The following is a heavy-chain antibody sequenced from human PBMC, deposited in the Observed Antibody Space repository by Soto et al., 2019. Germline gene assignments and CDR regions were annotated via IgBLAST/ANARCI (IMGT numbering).Heavy chain of an antibody. Sequence: QVQLVESGGGVVQPGTSLRLSCVGSGFTFRSYVIHWVRQAPGKGLEWVALTSYDGSNNFYGDSVKGRFTISRHNSRNTVELQMDSLRFEDTALYYCARWGTTGVLDGWGQGTLVSVSS. J-gene: IGHJ4*02. CDR1: GFTFRSYV. V-gene: IGHV3-33*05. D-gene: IGHD3-16*01. CDR3: ARWGTTGVLDG. CDR2: TSYDGSNN.